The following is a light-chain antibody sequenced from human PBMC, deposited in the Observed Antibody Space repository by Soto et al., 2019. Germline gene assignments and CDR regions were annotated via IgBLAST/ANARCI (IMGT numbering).Light chain of an antibody. CDR2: GAS. CDR1: QSISSH. Sequence: EIVLTQSPATLSLSPRERATLSCRASQSISSHLAWYQQKPGQAPRLFIYGASNRATGIPARFSGRGSGTDFTLTISSLEPEDFAVYYCQQRINWPITFGGGTKVEIK. CDR3: QQRINWPIT. J-gene: IGKJ4*01. V-gene: IGKV3-11*01.